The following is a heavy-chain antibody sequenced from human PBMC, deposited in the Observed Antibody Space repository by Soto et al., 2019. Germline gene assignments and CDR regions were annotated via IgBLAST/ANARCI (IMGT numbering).Heavy chain of an antibody. CDR1: FSSYS. CDR2: ISSSSSYI. V-gene: IGHV3-21*01. D-gene: IGHD5-18*01. Sequence: FSSYSMNWVRQAPGKGLEWVSSISSSSSYIYYADSVKGRFTISRDNAKNSLYLQMNSLRAEDTAVYYCASDQPGYSYGYGLGYWGQGTLVTVSS. CDR3: ASDQPGYSYGYGLGY. J-gene: IGHJ4*02.